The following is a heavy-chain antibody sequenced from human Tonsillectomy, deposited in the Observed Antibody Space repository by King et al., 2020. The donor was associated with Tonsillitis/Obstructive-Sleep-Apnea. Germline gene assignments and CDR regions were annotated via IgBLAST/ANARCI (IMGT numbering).Heavy chain of an antibody. V-gene: IGHV1-8*01. Sequence: QLVQSGAEVKKPGASVKVSCKASGYTFTSYDINWVRQATGQGLEWMGWMNPNSGNTAYAQKFQGRVTMTRNTSISTAYMELSSLRPEDMAVYYCARTDFWSGYYTYYYYYMDVWGKGTTVTVSS. CDR1: GYTFTSYD. J-gene: IGHJ6*03. D-gene: IGHD3-3*01. CDR3: ARTDFWSGYYTYYYYYMDV. CDR2: MNPNSGNT.